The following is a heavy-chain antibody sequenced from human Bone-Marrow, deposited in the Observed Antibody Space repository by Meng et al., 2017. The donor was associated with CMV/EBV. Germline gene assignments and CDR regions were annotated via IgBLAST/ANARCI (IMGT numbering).Heavy chain of an antibody. V-gene: IGHV1-18*01. CDR3: AMVDVLKLYAQYYYYYGMDV. Sequence: ASVKVSCKASGYTFSSYGISWVRQAPGQGLEWMGGISAYNGNTNYAQKLQGRVTMTTDSSTSTAYMELRSLRSDDTAVYYCAMVDVLKLYAQYYYYYGMDVWGQGTTVTVSS. J-gene: IGHJ6*02. CDR1: GYTFSSYG. D-gene: IGHD2-8*01. CDR2: ISAYNGNT.